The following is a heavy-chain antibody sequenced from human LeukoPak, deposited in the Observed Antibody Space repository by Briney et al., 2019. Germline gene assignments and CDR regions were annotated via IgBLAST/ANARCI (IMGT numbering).Heavy chain of an antibody. D-gene: IGHD2-21*02. V-gene: IGHV4-34*01. CDR2: INDTGIT. CDR1: GGSFNYY. CDR3: AKSLYCGDDCF. J-gene: IGHJ3*01. Sequence: SETLSLTCAVYGGSFNYYWSWIRQPPGKGLEWIGEINDTGITKYNPSLKSRASISVDTSKNQFSLKLTSVTAADTAIYYCAKSLYCGDDCFWGPGTMVTVSS.